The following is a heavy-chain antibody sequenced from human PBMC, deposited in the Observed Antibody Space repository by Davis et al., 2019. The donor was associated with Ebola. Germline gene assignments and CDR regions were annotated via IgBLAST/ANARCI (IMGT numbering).Heavy chain of an antibody. CDR1: GYTFTSYG. J-gene: IGHJ4*02. CDR2: ISAYNGNT. Sequence: ASVKVYCKASGYTFTSYGISWVRQAPGQGLEWMGWISAYNGNTNYAQRLQGRVTMTTDTSTTTAYMELRSLRSDDTAVYYCARDIAVAASDYWGQGTLVTVSS. CDR3: ARDIAVAASDY. V-gene: IGHV1-18*04. D-gene: IGHD6-19*01.